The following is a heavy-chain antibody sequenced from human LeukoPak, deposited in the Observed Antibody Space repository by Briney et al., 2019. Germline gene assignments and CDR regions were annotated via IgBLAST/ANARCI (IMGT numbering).Heavy chain of an antibody. D-gene: IGHD5-18*01. CDR1: GGSFSGYY. V-gene: IGHV4-34*01. CDR3: ARGVRGYSYGYFYFDY. CDR2: INHSGST. Sequence: SETLSLTCAVYGGSFSGYYWSWIRQPPGKGLEWIGEINHSGSTNYNPSPKSRVTISVDTSKNQFSLKLSSVTAADTAVYYCARGVRGYSYGYFYFDYWGQGTLVTVSS. J-gene: IGHJ4*02.